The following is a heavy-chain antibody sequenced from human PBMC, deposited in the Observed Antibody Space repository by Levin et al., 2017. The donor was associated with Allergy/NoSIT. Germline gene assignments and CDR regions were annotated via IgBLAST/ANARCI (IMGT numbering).Heavy chain of an antibody. CDR3: ARQKSWVGLYCFDT. D-gene: IGHD1-26*01. CDR2: IDHSGST. Sequence: SCVVDGGSFSGFSWSWIRQAPGKGLEWIGEIDHSGSTTYISSLKSRVIVSVDKSKNHVSLKLNSVTAADTGVYYCARQKSWVGLYCFDTWGQGTLVTVSS. CDR1: GGSFSGFS. J-gene: IGHJ4*02. V-gene: IGHV4-34*01.